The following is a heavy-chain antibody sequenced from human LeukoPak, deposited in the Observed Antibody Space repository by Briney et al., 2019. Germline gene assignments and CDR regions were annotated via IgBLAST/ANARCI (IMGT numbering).Heavy chain of an antibody. J-gene: IGHJ5*02. Sequence: GASVKVSCKASGYTFTGYYMHWVRQAPGQGLEWMGRINPNSGGTNYAQKFQGRVTMTRDTSISTAYMELSRLRSDDTAVYYCAQDFGFGELESQNWFDPWGQGTLVTVSS. CDR2: INPNSGGT. D-gene: IGHD3-10*01. CDR1: GYTFTGYY. V-gene: IGHV1-2*06. CDR3: AQDFGFGELESQNWFDP.